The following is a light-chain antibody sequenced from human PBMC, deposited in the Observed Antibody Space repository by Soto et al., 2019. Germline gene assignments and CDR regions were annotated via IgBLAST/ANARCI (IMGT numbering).Light chain of an antibody. CDR1: RSSIGSNT. CDR2: SNN. Sequence: QSVLTQPPSVSWTPGQRVTISCSGSRSSIGSNTVNWYQHLPGSAPKLLIYSNNHRPSGVPDRFSASNAGASASLAISGLQSEDEGDYYCAAWNASLGGFYVFGSGTKVTVL. J-gene: IGLJ1*01. CDR3: AAWNASLGGFYV. V-gene: IGLV1-44*01.